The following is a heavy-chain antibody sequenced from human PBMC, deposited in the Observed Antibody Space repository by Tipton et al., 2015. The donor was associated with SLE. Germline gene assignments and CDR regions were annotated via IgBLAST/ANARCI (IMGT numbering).Heavy chain of an antibody. CDR2: MHFSGDT. CDR1: GGFINSFLHY. CDR3: ARLTSTSVGGRSMFDS. D-gene: IGHD1-26*01. J-gene: IGHJ5*01. V-gene: IGHV4-39*07. Sequence: TLSLTCNVSGGFINSFLHYWGWIRQSPEKGLEWIGHMHFSGDTYYNPSLRSRVTLSVDGETSHFSLKLTSVTAADTAFYYCARLTSTSVGGRSMFDSWGQGTLITGSS.